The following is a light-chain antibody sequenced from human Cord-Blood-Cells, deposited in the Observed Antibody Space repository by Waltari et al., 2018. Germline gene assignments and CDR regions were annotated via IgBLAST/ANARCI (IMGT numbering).Light chain of an antibody. CDR2: DTR. CDR3: LLSYSGARVVV. CDR1: TGAVTSGHY. V-gene: IGLV7-46*01. J-gene: IGLJ2*01. Sequence: QAVVTQEPSLTVSPGGTVTLTCGSSTGAVTSGHYPYWFQQKPGQAPRTLIYDTRNNHSWTPARFSGSLLGGKAALTLSGAQPEDEAEYYCLLSYSGARVVVFGGGTKLTVL.